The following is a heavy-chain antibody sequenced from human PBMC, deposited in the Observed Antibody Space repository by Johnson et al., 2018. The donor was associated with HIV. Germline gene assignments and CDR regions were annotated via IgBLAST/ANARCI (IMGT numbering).Heavy chain of an antibody. V-gene: IGHV3-13*01. CDR3: ARANRGRNDALDI. CDR2: IGTAGDT. J-gene: IGHJ3*02. Sequence: VQLVESGGGLVKPGGSLRLSCAVSGIIFSHYGMHWVRQATGKGLEWVSAIGTAGDTYYPGSVKGRFTISRENAKNSLYLQMNSLRAGDTAVYYCARANRGRNDALDIWGQGTMVTVSS. CDR1: GIIFSHYG. D-gene: IGHD2-15*01.